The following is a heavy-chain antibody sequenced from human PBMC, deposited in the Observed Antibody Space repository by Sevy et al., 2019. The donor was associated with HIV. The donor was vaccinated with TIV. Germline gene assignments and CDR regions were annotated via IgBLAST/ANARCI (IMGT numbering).Heavy chain of an antibody. CDR1: GFTFSTYW. CDR2: IKQDGNDT. J-gene: IGHJ4*02. Sequence: GGSLRLSCAASGFTFSTYWMNWVRQAPGKGLEWVANIKQDGNDTNYVDSVRGRFTISRDNGRNLLYLHMNSLRAEDTAVYFCARALADWGSVNYASWGRGVLVTVSS. CDR3: ARALADWGSVNYAS. V-gene: IGHV3-7*01. D-gene: IGHD3-16*01.